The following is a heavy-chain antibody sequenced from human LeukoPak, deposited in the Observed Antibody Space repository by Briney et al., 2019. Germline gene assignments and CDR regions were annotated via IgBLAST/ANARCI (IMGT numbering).Heavy chain of an antibody. D-gene: IGHD6-19*01. V-gene: IGHV4-39*07. CDR2: VYYSGTT. CDR1: GGSISLSYYY. Sequence: SSETLSLTCSVSGGSISLSYYYWGWIRQPPGKALEWIGGVYYSGTTSYNPSLKSRVTISVDMSKNHFSLRLSSVTAADTAMYYCARGTLYSGWSYYFDYWGQGSQVTVSS. CDR3: ARGTLYSGWSYYFDY. J-gene: IGHJ4*02.